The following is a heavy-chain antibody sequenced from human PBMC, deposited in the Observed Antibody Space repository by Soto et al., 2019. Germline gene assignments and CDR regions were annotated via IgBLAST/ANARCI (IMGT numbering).Heavy chain of an antibody. CDR3: TRIRITMIVVARSSFDI. D-gene: IGHD3-22*01. J-gene: IGHJ3*02. V-gene: IGHV3-49*03. Sequence: GGSLRLSCTASGFTFGDYAMSWFRQAPGKGLEWVGFIRSKAYGGTTEYAASVKGRFTISRDDSKSIAYLQMNSLKTEDTAVYYCTRIRITMIVVARSSFDIWGQGTMVT. CDR2: IRSKAYGGTT. CDR1: GFTFGDYA.